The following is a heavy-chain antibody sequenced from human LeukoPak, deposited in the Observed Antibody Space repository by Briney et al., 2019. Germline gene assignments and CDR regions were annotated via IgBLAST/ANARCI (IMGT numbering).Heavy chain of an antibody. V-gene: IGHV3-30*18. D-gene: IGHD3-22*01. J-gene: IGHJ4*02. CDR1: GFTLSSYG. CDR3: AKDRVANYYDSSGPSDY. Sequence: GGSLRLSCAASGFTLSSYGMHWVRQAPGKGLEWVAVISYDGSNKYYADSVKGRFTISRDNSKNTLYLQMNSLRAEDTAVYYCAKDRVANYYDSSGPSDYWGQGTLVTVSS. CDR2: ISYDGSNK.